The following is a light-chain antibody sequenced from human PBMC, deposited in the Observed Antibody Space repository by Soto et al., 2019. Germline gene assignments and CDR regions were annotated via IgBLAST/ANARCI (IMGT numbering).Light chain of an antibody. V-gene: IGKV3-20*01. CDR3: QQYGSSPPT. CDR1: QSVSSSY. CDR2: GAS. J-gene: IGKJ1*01. Sequence: EIVLTQSPGTLSLSLGERATLSCRASQSVSSSYVAWYQQKPGQAPRLLIYGASSRATGIPDRFNGSGSGTDFTLTISRLEPEDFAVYYCQQYGSSPPTFGQGTKVEIK.